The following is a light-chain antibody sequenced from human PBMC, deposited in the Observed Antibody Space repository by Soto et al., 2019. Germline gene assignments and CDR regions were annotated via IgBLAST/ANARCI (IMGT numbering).Light chain of an antibody. V-gene: IGKV1-39*01. J-gene: IGKJ5*01. Sequence: DIQMTQSRSSLSASVGARVTITCRASQSISSYLNCYQQKPGKAPKLLIYAASSLQSGVPSRFSGSGSGTEFTLTISSLQPDDFATYYCQHHNSYSDAFGQGTQLEIK. CDR1: QSISSY. CDR2: AAS. CDR3: QHHNSYSDA.